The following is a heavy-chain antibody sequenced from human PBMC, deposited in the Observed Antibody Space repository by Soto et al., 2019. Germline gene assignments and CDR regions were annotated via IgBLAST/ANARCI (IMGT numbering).Heavy chain of an antibody. CDR3: AKGGQSSSSGFGVDYYYYMDV. V-gene: IGHV3-9*01. J-gene: IGHJ6*03. CDR1: GFTFDDYA. CDR2: ISWNSGSI. Sequence: GGSLRLSCAASGFTFDDYAMHWVRQAPGKGLEWVSGISWNSGSIGYADSVKGRFTISRDNAKNSLYLQMNSLRAEDTALYYCAKGGQSSSSGFGVDYYYYMDVWGKGTTVTVSS. D-gene: IGHD6-6*01.